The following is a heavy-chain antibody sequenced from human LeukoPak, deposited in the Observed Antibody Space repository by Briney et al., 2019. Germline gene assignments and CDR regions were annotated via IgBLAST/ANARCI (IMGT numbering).Heavy chain of an antibody. Sequence: GGTLRLSCEDSGFTLSRNYMSWVRQAPGKGLVWVSVIYSVGTTYSAASVNRLFTISRDTSKNTVFLQMNSLRAEDTAVYYCARLESTEGTLYWGQGTLVTVSS. V-gene: IGHV3-66*02. CDR2: IYSVGTT. J-gene: IGHJ4*02. CDR1: GFTLSRNY. CDR3: ARLESTEGTLY. D-gene: IGHD5/OR15-5a*01.